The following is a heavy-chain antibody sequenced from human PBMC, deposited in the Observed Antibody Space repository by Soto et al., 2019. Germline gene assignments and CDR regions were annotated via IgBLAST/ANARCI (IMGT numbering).Heavy chain of an antibody. CDR3: ARGGSAWLFGMDV. J-gene: IGHJ6*02. D-gene: IGHD6-13*01. V-gene: IGHV4-31*03. CDR2: IYDTGNT. Sequence: KTSETLSLTCTVSGGSISGGGYYWSWIRQHPGKGLEWIGYIYDTGNTYFNPSLKSRVDISIDTSNNQVSVKLSSVTAADTTIYYCARGGSAWLFGMDVWGQGTTVTVSS. CDR1: GGSISGGGYY.